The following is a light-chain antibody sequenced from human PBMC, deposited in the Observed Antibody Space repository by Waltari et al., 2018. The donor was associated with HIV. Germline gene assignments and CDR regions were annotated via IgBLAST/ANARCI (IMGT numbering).Light chain of an antibody. CDR2: GAS. J-gene: IGKJ5*01. Sequence: SRSAGQVGSNKNPVRYKNIPEDEPRLLIYGASSSETGSPDRFCGSGSVTDITLTISRLEHVDFAVYYCQQYHVTPFTFGQGTRLGIK. V-gene: IGKV3-20*01. CDR1: QVGSNKN. CDR3: QQYHVTPFT.